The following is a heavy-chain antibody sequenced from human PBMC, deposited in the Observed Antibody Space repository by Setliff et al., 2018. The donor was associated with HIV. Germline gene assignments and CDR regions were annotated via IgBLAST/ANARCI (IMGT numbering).Heavy chain of an antibody. D-gene: IGHD5-12*01. V-gene: IGHV4-59*03. CDR2: ISPTGNT. Sequence: PSETLSLTCSVSGASISSYYWSWIPQPPGKGLEWIGYISPTGNTNYNPSLKSRVTISTDTSKNQFSLNVRSVTAADTAVYFCAKSSPSIGYISDHWGQGTLVTVSS. J-gene: IGHJ4*02. CDR1: GASISSYY. CDR3: AKSSPSIGYISDH.